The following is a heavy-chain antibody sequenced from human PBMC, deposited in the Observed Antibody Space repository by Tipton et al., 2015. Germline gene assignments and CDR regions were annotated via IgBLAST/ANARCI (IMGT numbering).Heavy chain of an antibody. V-gene: IGHV4-61*02. Sequence: TLSLTCNVSDGSISSGAYYWTWIRQPAGKGLEWIGRLYTTGTTKYNPPPNSRVTISVDSSKKHFTLKLTSVTAADAAVYFCARGRYDFWSGYYFDYWGQGTLATVSS. J-gene: IGHJ4*02. CDR3: ARGRYDFWSGYYFDY. CDR2: LYTTGTT. D-gene: IGHD3-3*01. CDR1: DGSISSGAYY.